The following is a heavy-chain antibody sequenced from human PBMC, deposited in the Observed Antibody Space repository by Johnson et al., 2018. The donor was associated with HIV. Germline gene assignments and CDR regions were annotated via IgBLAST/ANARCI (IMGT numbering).Heavy chain of an antibody. CDR3: TTGLYWNDAFDI. Sequence: VQLVESGGGLVKPRGSLRLSCAASGFTFSDAWMNWVRQAPGKGLEWVGRVKSKADGGTTDYAAPVKGRFTISRDGSKNTLYLQMNSLKTEYTAVYYCTTGLYWNDAFDIWGQGTMVTVSS. CDR1: GFTFSDAW. V-gene: IGHV3-15*01. D-gene: IGHD1-1*01. J-gene: IGHJ3*02. CDR2: VKSKADGGTT.